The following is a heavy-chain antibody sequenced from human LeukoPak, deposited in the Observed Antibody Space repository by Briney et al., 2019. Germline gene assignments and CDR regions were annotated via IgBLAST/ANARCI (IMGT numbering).Heavy chain of an antibody. CDR3: AKGGGYYGRYYFDY. V-gene: IGHV3-30*02. D-gene: IGHD1-26*01. Sequence: PGGSLRLSCAASGFTFSSYGMHWVRQAPGKGLEWVAFIRYDGSNKYYADSVKGRFTISRGNSKNTLYLQMNSLRAEDTAVYYCAKGGGYYGRYYFDYWGQGTLVTVSS. J-gene: IGHJ4*02. CDR1: GFTFSSYG. CDR2: IRYDGSNK.